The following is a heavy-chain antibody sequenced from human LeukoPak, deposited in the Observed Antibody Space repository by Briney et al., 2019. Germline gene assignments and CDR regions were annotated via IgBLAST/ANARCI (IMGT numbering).Heavy chain of an antibody. D-gene: IGHD2-15*01. Sequence: GASVKVSCKASGYTFTGYYMHWVRQAPGQGLEWMGRINPNSGGTNYAQKFQGRVTMTRDTSISTAYMELSRLRSDDTAVYYCARDTTPSNWFDPRGQGTLVTVSS. CDR1: GYTFTGYY. CDR3: ARDTTPSNWFDP. V-gene: IGHV1-2*06. CDR2: INPNSGGT. J-gene: IGHJ5*02.